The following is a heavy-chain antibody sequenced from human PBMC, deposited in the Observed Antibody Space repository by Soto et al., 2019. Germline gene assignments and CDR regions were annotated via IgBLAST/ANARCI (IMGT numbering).Heavy chain of an antibody. J-gene: IGHJ6*03. D-gene: IGHD5-12*01. V-gene: IGHV4-39*01. CDR1: GGSISSSSYY. CDR3: ARISVASRYMDV. Sequence: QLQLEESGPGLVKPSETLSLTCTVSGGSISSSSYYWGWIRQSPGKGLEWIGSFYYSGSTYYSPSLKSRVTRSGDTSKRQISLRLSSVTAADTAVYYCARISVASRYMDVWGKGTTVTVSS. CDR2: FYYSGST.